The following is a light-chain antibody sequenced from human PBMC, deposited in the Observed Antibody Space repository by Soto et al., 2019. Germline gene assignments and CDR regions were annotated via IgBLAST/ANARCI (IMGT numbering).Light chain of an antibody. CDR3: QQLNNYPFLT. CDR1: GISSY. Sequence: DIQLTQSPSFQSASVGDRVTITCQGISSYLAWYQQKPGKAPKLLIYAASTLQSGVPSRFSGSGSGTEFTLTISSLQPEDLATYYCQQLNNYPFLTFGGGTKVEIK. CDR2: AAS. J-gene: IGKJ4*01. V-gene: IGKV1-9*01.